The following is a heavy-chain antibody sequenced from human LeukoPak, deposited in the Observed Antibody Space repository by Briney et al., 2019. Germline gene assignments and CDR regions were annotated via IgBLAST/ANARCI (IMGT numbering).Heavy chain of an antibody. J-gene: IGHJ4*02. CDR2: IVVGSGST. V-gene: IGHV1-58*01. CDR3: AAPSRIQLDY. Sequence: GTSVKVSCKASGFTFSSSAVQWVRQARGRRLEWIGWIVVGSGSTNYAQKFQERVTITRDVSTSTAYMELTSLRSEDTAVYYCAAPSRIQLDYWGQGTLVTVSS. D-gene: IGHD5-18*01. CDR1: GFTFSSSA.